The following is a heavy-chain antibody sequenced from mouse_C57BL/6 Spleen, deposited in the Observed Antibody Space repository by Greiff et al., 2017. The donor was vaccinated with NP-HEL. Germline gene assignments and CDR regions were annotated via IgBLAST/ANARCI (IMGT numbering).Heavy chain of an antibody. J-gene: IGHJ4*01. CDR1: GFNIKDYY. D-gene: IGHD2-12*01. CDR2: IDPEDGDT. CDR3: TTALLIYAMDY. Sequence: EVQLQQSGAELVRPGASVKLSCTASGFNIKDYYMHWVKQRPEQGLEWIGRIDPEDGDTEYAPKFQGKATMTADTSSNTAYLQLHSLTSADTAVYYCTTALLIYAMDYWGQGTSVTVSS. V-gene: IGHV14-1*01.